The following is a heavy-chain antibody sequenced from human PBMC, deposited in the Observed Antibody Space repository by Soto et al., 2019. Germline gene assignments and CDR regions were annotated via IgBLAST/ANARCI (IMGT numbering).Heavy chain of an antibody. V-gene: IGHV3-23*01. Sequence: GGSLRLSCAASGFTFSSYAMNWVRLAPGKGLEWVSGISGGGGSTYYADSVKGRFTISRDNSYNTLDLQMDSLRAEDTAVYYCANSGYTSYPPKNSFDPWGQGTLVTVSS. J-gene: IGHJ5*02. CDR2: ISGGGGST. CDR1: GFTFSSYA. D-gene: IGHD3-16*02. CDR3: ANSGYTSYPPKNSFDP.